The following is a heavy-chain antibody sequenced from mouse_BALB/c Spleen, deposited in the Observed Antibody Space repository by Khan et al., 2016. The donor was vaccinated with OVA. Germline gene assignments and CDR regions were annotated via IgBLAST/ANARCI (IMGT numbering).Heavy chain of an antibody. V-gene: IGHV9-3-1*01. CDR3: ARPHYFSNTLGH. Sequence: QIQLVQSGPELKKPGETVKISCKASGYTFTNYGMNWVKQSPGKTLKWIGWINTYTGEPTYADDFTGRFAFSLETSASTAYLQINNLQNEDTATFECARPHYFSNTLGHWGQGTSVTVSS. D-gene: IGHD1-1*01. CDR1: GYTFTNYG. J-gene: IGHJ4*01. CDR2: INTYTGEP.